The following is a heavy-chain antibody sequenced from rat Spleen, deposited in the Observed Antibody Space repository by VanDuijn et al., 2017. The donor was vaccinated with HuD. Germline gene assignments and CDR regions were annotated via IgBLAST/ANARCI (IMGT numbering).Heavy chain of an antibody. D-gene: IGHD4-3*01. J-gene: IGHJ4*01. CDR3: ARPDSAIYVMDA. CDR1: GFTFSDYY. CDR2: ISYEGSST. V-gene: IGHV5-22*01. Sequence: EVQLVESGGGLVQPGRSLKLSCAASGFTFSDYYMAWVRQAPKKGLEWVASISYEGSSTYYGDSVKGRFTISRDNEKGTLYLQVNSLRSEDTATYYCARPDSAIYVMDAWGQGASVTVSS.